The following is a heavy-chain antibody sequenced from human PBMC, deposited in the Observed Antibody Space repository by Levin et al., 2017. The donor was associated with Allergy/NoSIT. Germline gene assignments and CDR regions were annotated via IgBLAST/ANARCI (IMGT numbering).Heavy chain of an antibody. D-gene: IGHD1-1*01. Sequence: SETLSLTCADYGGSFSDYYWSWVRQPPGKGLEWIGEISHSGNINHNPSLKSRVTMSEDTSKNQFTLKLRSVTAADTAVYYCRITYVTGREVFDYWGQGTLVTVSS. CDR2: ISHSGNI. CDR3: RITYVTGREVFDY. CDR1: GGSFSDYY. V-gene: IGHV4-34*01. J-gene: IGHJ4*02.